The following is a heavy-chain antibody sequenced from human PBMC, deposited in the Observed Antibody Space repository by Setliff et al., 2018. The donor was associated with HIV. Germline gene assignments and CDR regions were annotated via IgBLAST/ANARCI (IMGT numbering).Heavy chain of an antibody. CDR1: GFTLHEYT. V-gene: IGHV3-20*04. J-gene: IGHJ3*01. Sequence: PGGSLRLSCAASGFTLHEYTMTWVRQAPGKVLEWICGISWNGDSTNYADSVTGRFTISRDNAKNSLFLEMTNLRAEDTAFYYCTNKPESFNSFEVWGQGTVVTVSS. CDR3: TNKPESFNSFEV. CDR2: ISWNGDST.